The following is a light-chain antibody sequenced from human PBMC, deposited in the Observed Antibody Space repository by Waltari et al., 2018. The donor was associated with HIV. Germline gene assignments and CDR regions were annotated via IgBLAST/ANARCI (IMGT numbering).Light chain of an antibody. Sequence: QSVLTQPPSVSGAPGQRVTLPCTGSNSNIGTPDAPWYQQFPGTAPQLLIYNTTSRPSGVPDRFSGSKSGTSASLAITGLQSEDEADYFCQSSDSTLSGSVFGGGTKLTVL. CDR1: NSNIGTPDA. CDR3: QSSDSTLSGSV. J-gene: IGLJ2*01. CDR2: NTT. V-gene: IGLV1-40*01.